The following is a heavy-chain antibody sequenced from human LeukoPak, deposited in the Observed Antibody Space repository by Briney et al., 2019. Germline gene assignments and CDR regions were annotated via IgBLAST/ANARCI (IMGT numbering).Heavy chain of an antibody. V-gene: IGHV4-59*01. CDR3: ARVAMAKDYYDSSGYFDY. J-gene: IGHJ4*02. CDR1: GDSISRYY. D-gene: IGHD3-22*01. Sequence: PSETLSLTCTVSGDSISRYYWSWMRQPPGKGLEWIGYIYYDGSTNYNPSLKSRVTISVDTSKNQFSLKLSSVTAADTAVYYCARVAMAKDYYDSSGYFDYCGQGTLVTVSS. CDR2: IYYDGST.